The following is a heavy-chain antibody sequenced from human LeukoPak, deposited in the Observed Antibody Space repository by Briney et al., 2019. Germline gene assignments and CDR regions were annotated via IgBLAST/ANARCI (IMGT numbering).Heavy chain of an antibody. D-gene: IGHD6-6*01. V-gene: IGHV3-74*01. Sequence: GGSLRLSCTASGFTLRNYWMHWVRQVPGKRLVWVSRISGDGSVANYADSVQGRFTISRDSAKNMLYLQINSLRSEDTAVYFCARYSSSSGGASYYLDYWRHGTLLTVSS. CDR2: ISGDGSVA. J-gene: IGHJ4*01. CDR1: GFTLRNYW. CDR3: ARYSSSSGGASYYLDY.